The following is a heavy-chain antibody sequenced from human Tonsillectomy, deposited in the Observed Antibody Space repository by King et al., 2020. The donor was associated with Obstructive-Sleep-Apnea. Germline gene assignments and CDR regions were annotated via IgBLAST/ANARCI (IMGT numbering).Heavy chain of an antibody. J-gene: IGHJ4*02. V-gene: IGHV3-30*03. D-gene: IGHD3-22*01. CDR1: GFXXSNYG. Sequence: VQLVXSGGGVVQPGRSLRLSCAASGFXXSNYGMHWVRQAPGKGLEWVAVISYDGTNKYYAXSVKCRFTISRDNSKNTLYLQMNSLRAEDTAVYYCAXXWAXXSGXXXGXRFDXXXQXTXVTVS. CDR2: ISYDGTNK. CDR3: AXXWAXXSGXXXGXRFDX.